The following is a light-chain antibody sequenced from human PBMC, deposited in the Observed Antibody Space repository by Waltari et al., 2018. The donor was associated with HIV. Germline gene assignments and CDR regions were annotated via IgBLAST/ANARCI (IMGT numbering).Light chain of an antibody. CDR2: DVS. J-gene: IGLJ1*01. CDR1: TRDAGGDNY. V-gene: IGLV2-14*01. CDR3: SSYTSSSSYV. Sequence: QHALTQPASVSSCPPQSTTTSSSTTTRDAGGDNYVSWYQQHPGKAPKLMIYDVSNRPSGVSNRFSGSKSGNTASLTISGLQAEDEADYYCSSYTSSSSYVFGTGTKVTVL.